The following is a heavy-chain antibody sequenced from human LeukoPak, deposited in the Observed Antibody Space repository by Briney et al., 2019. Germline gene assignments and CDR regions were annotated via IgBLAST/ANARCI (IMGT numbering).Heavy chain of an antibody. J-gene: IGHJ4*02. CDR3: ARFGAAMVIIGGPPMDY. Sequence: SETLSLICTVSGGSVSSGSYYWTWIPRPPGKGLEGIGYMYYSGSTNYNPSLKSRVTISVDTSKNQFSLKLSSVTAADTAVYYCARFGAAMVIIGGPPMDYCGQGTLVTVSS. CDR2: MYYSGST. D-gene: IGHD5-18*01. V-gene: IGHV4-61*01. CDR1: GGSVSSGSYY.